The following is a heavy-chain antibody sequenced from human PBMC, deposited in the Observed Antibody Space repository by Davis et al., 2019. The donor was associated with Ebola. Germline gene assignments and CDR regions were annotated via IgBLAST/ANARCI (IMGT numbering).Heavy chain of an antibody. CDR3: ATGYCSSTDCYKRHYYGMDV. J-gene: IGHJ6*02. D-gene: IGHD2-2*01. CDR2: LIPIFGTT. CDR1: GGSFSSYS. V-gene: IGHV1-69*13. Sequence: SVKVSCKSSGGSFSSYSFSWVRQAPGQGLEWMGRLIPIFGTTNYAQKFQGRLTITADEPSSTAYMELSSLRSEDTATYYCATGYCSSTDCYKRHYYGMDVWGQGTTVTVSS.